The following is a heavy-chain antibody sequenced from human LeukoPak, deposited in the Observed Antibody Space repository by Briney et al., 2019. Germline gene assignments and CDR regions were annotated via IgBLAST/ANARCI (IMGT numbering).Heavy chain of an antibody. CDR3: ARGILRFWSGYYHFDY. CDR2: IKQDGSEK. Sequence: PGGSLRLSCAASGFTFSSYAMSWVRQAPGKGLEWVANIKQDGSEKYYVDSVKGRFTVSRDNAKNSLYPQMNSLRAEDTAVYYCARGILRFWSGYYHFDYWGQGTLVTVSS. V-gene: IGHV3-7*01. CDR1: GFTFSSYA. D-gene: IGHD3-3*01. J-gene: IGHJ4*02.